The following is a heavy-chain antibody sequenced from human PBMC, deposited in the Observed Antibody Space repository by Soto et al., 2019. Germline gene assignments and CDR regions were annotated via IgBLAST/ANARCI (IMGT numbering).Heavy chain of an antibody. CDR1: GFTFSSYG. CDR3: AREVWYYGSGSYRGYYYGMDV. CDR2: IWYDGSNK. D-gene: IGHD3-10*01. Sequence: QVQLVESGGGVVQPGRSLRLSCAASGFTFSSYGMHWVRQAPGKGLEWVAVIWYDGSNKYYADSVKGRFTISRDNSKNTLYLQMNSLRAEDTAVYYCAREVWYYGSGSYRGYYYGMDVWGQGTTVTVSS. J-gene: IGHJ6*02. V-gene: IGHV3-33*01.